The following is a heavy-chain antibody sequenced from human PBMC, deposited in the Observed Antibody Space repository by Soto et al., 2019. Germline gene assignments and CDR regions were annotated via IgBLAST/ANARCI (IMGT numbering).Heavy chain of an antibody. CDR3: ARMYCRVGSVYTIDY. D-gene: IGHD2-15*01. CDR1: GYTFTTYY. J-gene: IGHJ4*02. CDR2: INPSNST. Sequence: GASVKVSCKASGYTFTTYYMHWVRQAPGQGLEWMGIINPSNSTTYAQKFQGRVTMTRDTSTSTVYMELSSLRSEDTAVYYCARMYCRVGSVYTIDYWGQGTLVTVSS. V-gene: IGHV1-46*03.